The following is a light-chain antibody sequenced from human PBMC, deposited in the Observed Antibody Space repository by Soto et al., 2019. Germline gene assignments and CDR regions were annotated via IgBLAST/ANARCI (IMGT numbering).Light chain of an antibody. CDR2: DVS. CDR3: NSYTSSSTRV. CDR1: SSDVGGYNF. V-gene: IGLV2-14*01. Sequence: QSALTQPASVSGSPGQSITISCTGTSSDVGGYNFVSWYQQHPGKAPKLMIYDVSNRPSGVSNRFSGSKSGNTASLTTSGLQAEDEADYYCNSYTSSSTRVFGTGTKVTVL. J-gene: IGLJ1*01.